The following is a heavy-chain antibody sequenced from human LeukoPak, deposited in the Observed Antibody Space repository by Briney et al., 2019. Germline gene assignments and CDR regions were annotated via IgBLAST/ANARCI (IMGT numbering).Heavy chain of an antibody. J-gene: IGHJ4*02. D-gene: IGHD3-16*01. CDR2: IHSDGTT. V-gene: IGHV4-4*09. CDR1: GGSLTNYY. Sequence: SETLSLTCSVSGGSLTNYYWGRIRQPPGKALEFIGYIHSDGTTNKDSSLQSQVAISLDTSKIQFSLRLYSVTAADTALYFCARLNFRGGEALHFDSWGQGTLVTVSS. CDR3: ARLNFRGGEALHFDS.